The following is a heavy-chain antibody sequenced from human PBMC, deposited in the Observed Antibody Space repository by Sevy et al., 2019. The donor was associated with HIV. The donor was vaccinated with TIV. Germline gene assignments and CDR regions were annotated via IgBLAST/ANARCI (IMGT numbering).Heavy chain of an antibody. CDR2: ISGSGGST. CDR1: GFTFSGYA. CDR3: VKDVAYDNTYLDS. J-gene: IGHJ4*02. V-gene: IGHV3-23*01. Sequence: GESLKISCVGSGFTFSGYAMNWVRQAPGKGLEWVSGISGSGGSTYYANSVKGRLTISRDNSKNTLFLQMKSLRAEDTAIYYCVKDVAYDNTYLDSWGQGTLVTVSS. D-gene: IGHD3-22*01.